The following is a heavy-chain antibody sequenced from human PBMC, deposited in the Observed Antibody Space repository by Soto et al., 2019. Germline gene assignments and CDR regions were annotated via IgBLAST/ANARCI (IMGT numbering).Heavy chain of an antibody. CDR3: AKATATGGGAFDL. D-gene: IGHD2-8*02. J-gene: IGHJ3*01. CDR1: GFTCSSFD. V-gene: IGHV3-23*01. CDR2: ILVGGST. Sequence: EVQMLESGGGLVQPGGSLRLSCAASGFTCSSFDMSWVHQAPGKGLEWVSTILVGGSTLYPDSVKGRFTISRDNSKNTLFLQMNSLTAGDTAVYYCAKATATGGGAFDLCGQGTMVTVSS.